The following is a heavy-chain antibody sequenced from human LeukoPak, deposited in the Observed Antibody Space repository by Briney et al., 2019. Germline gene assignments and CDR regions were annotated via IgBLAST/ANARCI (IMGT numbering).Heavy chain of an antibody. CDR3: ARDLDIAAAGTHFDY. CDR1: GGTFSSYA. Sequence: SVKVSCKASGGTFSSYAISWVRQAPGQGLEWMGGIIPIFGTANYAQKFQGRVTMTRNTSISTAYMELSSLRSEDTAVYYCARDLDIAAAGTHFDYWGQGTLVTVSS. V-gene: IGHV1-69*05. D-gene: IGHD6-13*01. CDR2: IIPIFGTA. J-gene: IGHJ4*02.